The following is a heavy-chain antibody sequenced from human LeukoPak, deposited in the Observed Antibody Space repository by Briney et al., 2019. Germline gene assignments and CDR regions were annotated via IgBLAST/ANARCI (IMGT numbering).Heavy chain of an antibody. Sequence: GGSLRLSCAASGFTFDDYGMSWVRHAPGKGLEWVSGINWNGGSTGYADSVKGRFTISRDNAKNSLYLQMNSLRAEDTALYYCAREGATYYYDSSGYYWFDYWGQGTLVTVSS. CDR1: GFTFDDYG. J-gene: IGHJ4*02. D-gene: IGHD3-22*01. CDR3: AREGATYYYDSSGYYWFDY. CDR2: INWNGGST. V-gene: IGHV3-20*04.